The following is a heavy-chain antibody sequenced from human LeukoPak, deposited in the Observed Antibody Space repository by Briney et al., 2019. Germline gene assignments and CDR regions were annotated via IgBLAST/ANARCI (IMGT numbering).Heavy chain of an antibody. Sequence: GGSLRLSCAASGFPVRSNYMNWVRHAPGKGLEWVSVISSGGSTNYADSVKGRFTISRDNSKNTLYLQMNSLRAEDTAVYYCARLYYYDSSAFYLDYWGQGTLVTVSS. V-gene: IGHV3-53*01. CDR2: ISSGGST. CDR3: ARLYYYDSSAFYLDY. CDR1: GFPVRSNY. D-gene: IGHD3-22*01. J-gene: IGHJ4*02.